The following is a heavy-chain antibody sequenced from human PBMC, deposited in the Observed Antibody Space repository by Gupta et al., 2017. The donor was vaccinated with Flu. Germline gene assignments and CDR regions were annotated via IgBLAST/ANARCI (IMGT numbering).Heavy chain of an antibody. CDR1: GFTFSDSH. CDR2: IGSGGNT. V-gene: IGHV3-48*02. CDR3: ARDLNWAFIF. J-gene: IGHJ4*02. Sequence: EVQLVESGGGLVQPGGSLRLSCVIYGFTFSDSHMNWIRQAPGKGLEWISYIGSGGNTDYADSVRGRFTISRDNARDSLFLQMNSLRDEDTALYYCARDLNWAFIFWGQGAPVTVSS. D-gene: IGHD3-16*01.